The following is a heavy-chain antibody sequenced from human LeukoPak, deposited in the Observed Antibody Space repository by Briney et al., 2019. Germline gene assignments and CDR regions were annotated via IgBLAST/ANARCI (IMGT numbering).Heavy chain of an antibody. V-gene: IGHV4-4*07. J-gene: IGHJ4*02. CDR2: IYTSGNT. CDR1: GDSISSYY. D-gene: IGHD6-19*01. CDR3: ARVSSGRTNFDY. Sequence: SETLSLTCTVSGDSISSYYWSWIRQPAGKGLEWIGRIYTSGNTNYNPSLKSRVTISVDKSKNQFSLKLSSVMAADTAVYYCARVSSGRTNFDYWGQGTLVTVSS.